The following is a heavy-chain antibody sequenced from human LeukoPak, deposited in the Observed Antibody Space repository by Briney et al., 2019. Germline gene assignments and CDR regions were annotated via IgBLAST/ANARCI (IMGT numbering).Heavy chain of an antibody. Sequence: GGSLRLSCVASGFTFSDYYMTWIRQAPGRGLEWVSYMSSSGSGIYYTESVKGRFTISRDNTHNSLFLQMNSLRAEDTAVYYCARGKRTMDVWGQGTTVIVSS. CDR3: ARGKRTMDV. J-gene: IGHJ6*02. CDR2: MSSSGSGI. CDR1: GFTFSDYY. V-gene: IGHV3-11*01.